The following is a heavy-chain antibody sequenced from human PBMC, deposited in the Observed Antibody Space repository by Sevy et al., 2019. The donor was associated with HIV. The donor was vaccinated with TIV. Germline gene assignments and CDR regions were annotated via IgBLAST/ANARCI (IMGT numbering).Heavy chain of an antibody. D-gene: IGHD2-2*01. CDR1: GGSISSSSYY. Sequence: SETLSLTCTVSGGSISSSSYYWGWIRQPPGKGLEWIGSIYYSGSTYYNPSLKSRVTISVDTSKNQFSLKLSPVTAADTAVYYCARHEGAYCSSTSCYAVGYFDYWGQGTLVTVSS. J-gene: IGHJ4*02. V-gene: IGHV4-39*01. CDR2: IYYSGST. CDR3: ARHEGAYCSSTSCYAVGYFDY.